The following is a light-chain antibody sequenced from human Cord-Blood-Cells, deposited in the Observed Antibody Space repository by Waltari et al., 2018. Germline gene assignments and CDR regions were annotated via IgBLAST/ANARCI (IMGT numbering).Light chain of an antibody. J-gene: IGKJ1*01. CDR3: QQYDNLPT. V-gene: IGKV1-33*01. CDR1: QDISNY. CDR2: DAS. Sequence: DIQMTQSPSSLSASVGDRVTITCQASQDISNYLNWHQQKPGKAPKLLIYDASNLETGVPSRFSGSGSGTDFTFTISSLQPEDIATYYCQQYDNLPTFGQGTKVEIK.